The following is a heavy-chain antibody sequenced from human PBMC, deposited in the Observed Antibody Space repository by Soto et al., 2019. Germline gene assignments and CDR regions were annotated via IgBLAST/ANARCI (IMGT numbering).Heavy chain of an antibody. D-gene: IGHD2-21*02. CDR2: INLNSGGT. V-gene: IGHV1-2*04. Sequence: QVQLVQSGAEVKKPGASVKVSCKASGNTFTGYYMHWVRQAPGQGLEWMAWINLNSGGTNYAQKFQAWVTMTRDTSISTAYMELSRLRSDDTAVYYCARAYCGGDCYSDYWGQGALVTVSS. CDR3: ARAYCGGDCYSDY. J-gene: IGHJ4*02. CDR1: GNTFTGYY.